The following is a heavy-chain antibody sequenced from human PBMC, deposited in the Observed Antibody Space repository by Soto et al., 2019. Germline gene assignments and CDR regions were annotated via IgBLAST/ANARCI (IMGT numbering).Heavy chain of an antibody. Sequence: QITLKESGPPLVKPTQTVTLTCTFSGFSLSTSGVGVGWIRQPPGKALEWLALMYWDDDKRYSPSLKSRLTITKDTSKNQVVLTMTNMDPVDTATYYCAHKGKNYYDNSGYEYYFDYWGQGTLVTVSS. CDR2: MYWDDDK. CDR3: AHKGKNYYDNSGYEYYFDY. D-gene: IGHD3-22*01. J-gene: IGHJ4*02. V-gene: IGHV2-5*02. CDR1: GFSLSTSGVG.